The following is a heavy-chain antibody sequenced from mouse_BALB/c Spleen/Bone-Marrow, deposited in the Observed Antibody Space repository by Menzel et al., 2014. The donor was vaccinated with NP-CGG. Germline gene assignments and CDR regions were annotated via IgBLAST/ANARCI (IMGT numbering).Heavy chain of an antibody. CDR1: GYTFTNYW. J-gene: IGHJ3*01. D-gene: IGHD2-14*01. Sequence: QVQLQQSGAELAKPGASVKMSCKASGYTFTNYWMHWVKRRPGQGLEWIGYINPSTGYTEYNQKFKDKATLTADKSSSTAYMQLSSLTSEDSAVYYCARFYRYDGSAYWGQGTLVTVSA. V-gene: IGHV1-7*01. CDR3: ARFYRYDGSAY. CDR2: INPSTGYT.